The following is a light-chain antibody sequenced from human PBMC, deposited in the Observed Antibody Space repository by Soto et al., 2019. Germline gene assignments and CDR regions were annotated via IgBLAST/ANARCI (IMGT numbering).Light chain of an antibody. Sequence: QSALTQPASVSGSPGQSITISCTGTSSDVGAYNFVSWYQHYPDKAPKVVIYDVANRPSGVSYRFSASKSGNTASLTISGLQAGDEADYYCMSFTSSNTYVFGTGTKATVL. J-gene: IGLJ1*01. V-gene: IGLV2-14*03. CDR2: DVA. CDR1: SSDVGAYNF. CDR3: MSFTSSNTYV.